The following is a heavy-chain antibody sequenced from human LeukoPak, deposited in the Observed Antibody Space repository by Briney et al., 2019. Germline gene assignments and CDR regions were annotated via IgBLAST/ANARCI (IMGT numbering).Heavy chain of an antibody. CDR2: IYYSGST. J-gene: IGHJ4*02. D-gene: IGHD5-24*01. Sequence: PSETLSLTCTVSGGSISSSSHYWGWIRQPPGKGLEWIGSIYYSGSTYYNPSLKSRVTISVDTSKNQFSLKLSSVTAADTAVYYCARQDGYSGGFDYWGQGTLVTVCS. CDR1: GGSISSSSHY. V-gene: IGHV4-39*01. CDR3: ARQDGYSGGFDY.